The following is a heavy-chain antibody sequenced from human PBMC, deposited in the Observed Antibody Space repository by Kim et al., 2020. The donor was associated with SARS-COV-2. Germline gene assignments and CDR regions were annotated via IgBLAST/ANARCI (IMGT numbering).Heavy chain of an antibody. CDR2: INAGNGNT. Sequence: ASVKVSCKASGYTFTSYAMHWVRQVPGQRLEWMGWINAGNGNTKYSQNFQGRVTITRDTSASTAYMELSSLRSEDTAVYYCARDIYCSGGSCYEIFDDWGQGTLVTVSS. J-gene: IGHJ4*02. D-gene: IGHD2-15*01. V-gene: IGHV1-3*01. CDR3: ARDIYCSGGSCYEIFDD. CDR1: GYTFTSYA.